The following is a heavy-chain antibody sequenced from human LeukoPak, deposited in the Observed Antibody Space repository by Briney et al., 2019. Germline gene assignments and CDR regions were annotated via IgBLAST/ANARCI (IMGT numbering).Heavy chain of an antibody. Sequence: ASVKVSCKASGYTFTGYYMHWVRQAPGQGLEWMGWINTNTGNPTYAQGFTGRFVFSLDTSVSTAYLQISSLKAEDTAVYYCARSGGLVGATPYVSDFDYWGQGTLVTVSS. CDR2: INTNTGNP. J-gene: IGHJ4*02. CDR3: ARSGGLVGATPYVSDFDY. V-gene: IGHV7-4-1*02. D-gene: IGHD1-26*01. CDR1: GYTFTGYY.